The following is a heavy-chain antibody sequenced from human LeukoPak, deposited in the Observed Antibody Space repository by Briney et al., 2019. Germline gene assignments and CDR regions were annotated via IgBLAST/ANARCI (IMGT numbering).Heavy chain of an antibody. J-gene: IGHJ3*02. CDR1: GFTFSSYG. D-gene: IGHD6-19*01. CDR3: ARGGGAVAGTRFVAFDI. CDR2: IGTAGDT. V-gene: IGHV3-13*01. Sequence: GGSLRLSCAASGFTFSSYGMHWVRQATGKGLEWVSAIGTAGDTYYPGSVKGRFTISRENAKNSLYLQMNSLRAGDTAVYYCARGGGAVAGTRFVAFDIWGQGTMVTVSS.